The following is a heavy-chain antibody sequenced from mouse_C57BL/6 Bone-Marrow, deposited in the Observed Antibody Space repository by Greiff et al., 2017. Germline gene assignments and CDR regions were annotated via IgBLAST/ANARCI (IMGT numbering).Heavy chain of an antibody. D-gene: IGHD1-1*01. CDR2: IHPNSGST. V-gene: IGHV1-64*01. CDR3: ARDYYGSYAMDY. CDR1: GYTFTSYW. Sequence: QVQLQQPGAELVKPGASVKLSCKASGYTFTSYWMHWVKQRPGQGLEWIGMIHPNSGSTNYNEKFKSKATLTVDKSSSTAYMQLSSLTSEDSAVYYCARDYYGSYAMDYWGQGTSVTVSS. J-gene: IGHJ4*01.